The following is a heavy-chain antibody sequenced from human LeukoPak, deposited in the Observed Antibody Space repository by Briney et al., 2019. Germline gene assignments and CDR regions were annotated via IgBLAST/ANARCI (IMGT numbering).Heavy chain of an antibody. CDR1: GGSISSSSYY. D-gene: IGHD3-10*01. J-gene: IGHJ6*03. CDR3: ASVRRGFGESSKYYAYYYMGV. Sequence: SETLSLTCTVSGGSISSSSYYWGWIRQPPGKGLEWIGSIYYSGSTYYNPSLKSRVTISLDTSKNQFSLKLSSVTAADTAVYYCASVRRGFGESSKYYAYYYMGVWGKGTTVAISS. CDR2: IYYSGST. V-gene: IGHV4-39*01.